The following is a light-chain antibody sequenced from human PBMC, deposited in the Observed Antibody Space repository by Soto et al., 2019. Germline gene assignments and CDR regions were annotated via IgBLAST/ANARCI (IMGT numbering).Light chain of an antibody. J-gene: IGKJ2*01. CDR2: GAS. V-gene: IGKV3-15*01. CDR3: QQYNKRPPNT. Sequence: EIVITQTPATLSVSPGESATLSCRASQSVSSDLARYQQRPGQATRLVIFGASTRAAGIPFRFSGRGSGTEFTLTISSLQSEDLAVYYSQQYNKRPPNTFGQATKLEIK. CDR1: QSVSSD.